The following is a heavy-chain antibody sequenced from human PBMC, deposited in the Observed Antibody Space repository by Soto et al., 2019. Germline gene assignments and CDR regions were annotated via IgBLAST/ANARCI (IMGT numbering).Heavy chain of an antibody. CDR1: GYTFTNYG. J-gene: IGHJ4*02. V-gene: IGHV1-18*01. CDR2: INAYNGNT. CDR3: ARDPSTSGRSGHDY. D-gene: IGHD6-25*01. Sequence: QVQLVQSGVEVKKPGASVKVSCKASGYTFTNYGISWVRQAPGQGLEWVGWINAYNGNTNYAQNRQGRVALTTDTSASTAYMDLRSLRSAATAVYSCARDPSTSGRSGHDYWGQGTLVTVSS.